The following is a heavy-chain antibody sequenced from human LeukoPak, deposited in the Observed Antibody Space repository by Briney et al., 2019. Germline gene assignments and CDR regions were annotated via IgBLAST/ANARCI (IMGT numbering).Heavy chain of an antibody. CDR1: GFTVSSNY. D-gene: IGHD1-1*01. Sequence: GGSLRLSCAASGFTVSSNYMIWVRQAPGKGLEWVSVVYRGDDAYYANSVKGRFTISRDISKNTLYLQMNSLRADDTAVYYCARVSTGLYFDYWGQGTLATVSS. CDR2: VYRGDDA. V-gene: IGHV3-53*01. CDR3: ARVSTGLYFDY. J-gene: IGHJ4*02.